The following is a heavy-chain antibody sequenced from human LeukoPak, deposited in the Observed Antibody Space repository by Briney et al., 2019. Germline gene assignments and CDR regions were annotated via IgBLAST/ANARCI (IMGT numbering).Heavy chain of an antibody. CDR1: GFTFSSYE. V-gene: IGHV3-48*03. Sequence: GGSLRLSCAASGFTFSSYEMYWVCEALGKGLEWVSYISSSGGTIYYTNSVKGRFSMSRNNARNSLYLQMNSLRAEDTAVYYCARGRFYSYTFYFDYWGQGTLVTVSS. CDR2: ISSSGGTI. D-gene: IGHD5-18*01. J-gene: IGHJ4*02. CDR3: ARGRFYSYTFYFDY.